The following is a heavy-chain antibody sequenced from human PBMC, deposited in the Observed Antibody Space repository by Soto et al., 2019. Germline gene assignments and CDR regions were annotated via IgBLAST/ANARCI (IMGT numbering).Heavy chain of an antibody. Sequence: TCVVSNFSIRSGYYWGWIRQSPGKGLEWIASIYRSGTTSYNPSLKSRVTISVDPSKNQFSLMLTAVTAADTAVYYCARTHSGSYYSVFNYWGRGSLVTVPS. CDR3: ARTHSGSYYSVFNY. V-gene: IGHV4-38-2*01. D-gene: IGHD1-26*01. CDR1: NFSIRSGYY. J-gene: IGHJ4*02. CDR2: IYRSGTT.